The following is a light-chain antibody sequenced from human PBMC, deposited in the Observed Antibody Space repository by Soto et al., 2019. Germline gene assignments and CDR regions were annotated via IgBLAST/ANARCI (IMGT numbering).Light chain of an antibody. J-gene: IGKJ4*01. Sequence: EIVLTQSPATLSLSPGERATLSCRASQSVGANYLAWYQQKPGQAPRLLIYVASSRATGIPDRFSGSGSGTDFTLTISRLEPADFAVYYCQQYGSSPLTFGGGTRVEIK. V-gene: IGKV3-20*01. CDR3: QQYGSSPLT. CDR1: QSVGANY. CDR2: VAS.